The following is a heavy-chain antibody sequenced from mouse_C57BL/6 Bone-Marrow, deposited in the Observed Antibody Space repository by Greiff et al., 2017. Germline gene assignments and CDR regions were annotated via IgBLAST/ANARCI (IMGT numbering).Heavy chain of an antibody. J-gene: IGHJ4*01. CDR1: GYTFTSYW. CDR3: ARSIGVGAMDY. Sequence: QVQLQQPGAELVMPGASVKLSCKASGYTFTSYWMHWVKQRPGQGLEWIGAIDPSDSYTNYNQKFKGKSTLTVDKSSSTAYMQLSSLTSEDSAVYYCARSIGVGAMDYWGQGTSVTVSS. V-gene: IGHV1-69*01. CDR2: IDPSDSYT.